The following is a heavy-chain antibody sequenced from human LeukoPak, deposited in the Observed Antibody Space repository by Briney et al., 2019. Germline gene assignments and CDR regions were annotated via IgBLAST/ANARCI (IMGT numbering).Heavy chain of an antibody. D-gene: IGHD3-9*01. CDR2: ISSDDTTI. J-gene: IGHJ3*02. CDR3: ARGQASYYEILTGYYDAFDI. CDR1: GFTFSDYY. V-gene: IGHV3-11*01. Sequence: GGSLRLSCAASGFTFSDYYMSWIRQAPGKGLEWVSYISSDDTTISYADSVKGRFTISRDNAKSSLYLQMDSLRAEDTAVYYCARGQASYYEILTGYYDAFDIWGQGTMVTVSS.